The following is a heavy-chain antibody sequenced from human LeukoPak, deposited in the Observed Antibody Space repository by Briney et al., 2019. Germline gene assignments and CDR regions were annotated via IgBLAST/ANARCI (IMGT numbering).Heavy chain of an antibody. J-gene: IGHJ6*02. CDR3: ARAAPNMYYYYGMDV. Sequence: SQTLSLTCAISGDSVSSNSAAWNWIRQSPSRGLEWLGRTYYRSRWYNDYAVSVKGRIIINPDTSKNQFSLKLSSVTAADTAVYYCARAAPNMYYYYGMDVWGQGTTVTVSS. CDR2: TYYRSRWYN. CDR1: GDSVSSNSAA. V-gene: IGHV6-1*01.